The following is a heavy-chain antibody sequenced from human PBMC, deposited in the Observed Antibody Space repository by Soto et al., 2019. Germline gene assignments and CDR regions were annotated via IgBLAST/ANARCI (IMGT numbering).Heavy chain of an antibody. V-gene: IGHV1-18*01. D-gene: IGHD3-16*01. Sequence: ASVKVSCKASGYTFTSYGISWVRQAPGQGLEWMGWISAYNGNTNYAQKLQGRVTMTTDTSTSTAYMELRSLRSDDTAVYYCARVDWGPVAARGGYFDYWGQGTLVTVSS. J-gene: IGHJ4*02. CDR1: GYTFTSYG. CDR2: ISAYNGNT. CDR3: ARVDWGPVAARGGYFDY.